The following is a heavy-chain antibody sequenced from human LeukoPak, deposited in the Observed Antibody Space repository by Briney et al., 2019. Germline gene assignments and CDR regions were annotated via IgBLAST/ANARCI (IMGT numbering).Heavy chain of an antibody. Sequence: ASVKVSCKVSGYTLTELSMHWVRQAPGKGLEWMGGFDPEDGETIYAQKFQGRVTMTEDTSTDTAYMELSSLRSEDTAVYYCATGPPPLVNYYDSSGYYPGFDYWGQGTLVTVSS. D-gene: IGHD3-22*01. CDR2: FDPEDGET. V-gene: IGHV1-24*01. J-gene: IGHJ4*02. CDR3: ATGPPPLVNYYDSSGYYPGFDY. CDR1: GYTLTELS.